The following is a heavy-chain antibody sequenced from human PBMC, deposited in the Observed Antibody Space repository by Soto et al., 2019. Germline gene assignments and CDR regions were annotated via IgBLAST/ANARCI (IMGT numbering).Heavy chain of an antibody. CDR3: ARGQEAGTGFDS. Sequence: ASGKVSCRASGCTFTSYDINWVRQATGQGLEWMGWMNPNSGNTGYAQKFQGRVTMTRNTSISTDYMELSSLRSEDTAVYYCARGQEAGTGFDSWGQGTLVTVSS. J-gene: IGHJ4*02. CDR1: GCTFTSYD. V-gene: IGHV1-8*01. D-gene: IGHD6-19*01. CDR2: MNPNSGNT.